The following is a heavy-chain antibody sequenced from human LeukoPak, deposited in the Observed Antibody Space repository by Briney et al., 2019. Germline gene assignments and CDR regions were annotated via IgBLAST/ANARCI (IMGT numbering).Heavy chain of an antibody. CDR1: GFTFSSYE. Sequence: GGSLRLSCAASGFTFSSYEMNWVRQAPGKGLEWVSYISSSGSTIYYADSVKGRFTISRDNSKNTLYLQMNSLRAEDTAVYYCAKDPRAGYYDSSGSNFDYWGQGTLVTVSS. J-gene: IGHJ4*02. V-gene: IGHV3-48*03. D-gene: IGHD3-22*01. CDR2: ISSSGSTI. CDR3: AKDPRAGYYDSSGSNFDY.